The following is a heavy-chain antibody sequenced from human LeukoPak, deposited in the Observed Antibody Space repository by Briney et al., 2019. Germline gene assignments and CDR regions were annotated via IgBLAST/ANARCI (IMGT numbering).Heavy chain of an antibody. V-gene: IGHV3-13*01. CDR3: ARGVRLFGRGSGGNWFDP. D-gene: IGHD3-10*01. CDR1: GFTFSSYD. J-gene: IGHJ5*02. CDR2: IGTAGDT. Sequence: QTGGSLRLSCAASGFTFSSYDMHWVRQATGKGLEWISAIGTAGDTYYPGSVKGRFTISRENAKNSLYLQMNSLRAGDTAVYYCARGVRLFGRGSGGNWFDPWGQGTLVTVSS.